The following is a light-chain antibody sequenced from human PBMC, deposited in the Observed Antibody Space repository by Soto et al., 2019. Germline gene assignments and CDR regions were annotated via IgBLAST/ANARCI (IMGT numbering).Light chain of an antibody. CDR2: DAS. J-gene: IGKJ3*01. Sequence: AIQLTQSPSSLSASVGDRVTITCRASQGISSALAWYQQKPGKAPKLLIYDASSLESGVPSRFSGSGSGTDFTINSRSLQSEDFDTSSCQLFNSYPFTFGPGTKVDIK. CDR1: QGISSA. CDR3: QLFNSYPFT. V-gene: IGKV1-13*02.